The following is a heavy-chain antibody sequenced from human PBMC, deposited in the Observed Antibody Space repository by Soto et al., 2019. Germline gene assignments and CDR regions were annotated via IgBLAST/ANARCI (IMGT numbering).Heavy chain of an antibody. CDR1: GGSISSYY. Sequence: PSETLSLTCTVSGGSISSYYWSWIWQPPGKGLEWIGYIFYSGSTNYNPSLKSRVTISVDTSKNQFSLKLSSVTAADTAVYYCARRYSSSSDYWGQGTLVTVSS. D-gene: IGHD6-13*01. V-gene: IGHV4-59*08. CDR2: IFYSGST. CDR3: ARRYSSSSDY. J-gene: IGHJ4*02.